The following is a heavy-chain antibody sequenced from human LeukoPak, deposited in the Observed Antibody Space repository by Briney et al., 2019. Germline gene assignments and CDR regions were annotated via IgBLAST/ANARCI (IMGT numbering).Heavy chain of an antibody. CDR2: ISDIGSI. Sequence: SETLSLTCTVSGGSISSSVYYWSWIRQPPGKGLEWIAYISDIGSINYNPSLKSRVTISLDTSKNQFSLKLSSVTAADTAVYYCAGHHPRNTVDFWGQGTLVTVSS. CDR1: GGSISSSVYY. CDR3: AGHHPRNTVDF. J-gene: IGHJ4*02. V-gene: IGHV4-61*05. D-gene: IGHD2/OR15-2a*01.